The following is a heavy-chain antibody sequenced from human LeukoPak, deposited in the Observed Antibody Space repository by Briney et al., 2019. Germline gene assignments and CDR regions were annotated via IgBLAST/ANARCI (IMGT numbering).Heavy chain of an antibody. CDR2: MNPNSGDT. Sequence: GASVKVSCKASGYTLTSYYINWVRQATGQGLEWMGWMNPNSGDTGYAQKFQGRVTMTRNTSISTAYMELSSLYSEDTAVYYCARGRGSSSWYDNWGQGTLVTVSS. J-gene: IGHJ5*02. CDR3: ARGRGSSSWYDN. D-gene: IGHD3-16*01. CDR1: GYTLTSYY. V-gene: IGHV1-8*01.